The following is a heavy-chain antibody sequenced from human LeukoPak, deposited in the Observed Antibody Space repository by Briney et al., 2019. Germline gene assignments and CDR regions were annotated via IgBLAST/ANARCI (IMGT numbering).Heavy chain of an antibody. D-gene: IGHD2-15*01. CDR3: AGGEYCSGGSCYWDYYYMDV. CDR2: IIPIFGTA. CDR1: GGTFSSYA. V-gene: IGHV1-69*13. Sequence: SVRVSCKASGGTFSSYAISWVRQAPGQGLEWMGGIIPIFGTANYAQKFQGRVTITADESTSTAYMELSSLRSEDTAVYYCAGGEYCSGGSCYWDYYYMDVWGKGTTVTVSS. J-gene: IGHJ6*03.